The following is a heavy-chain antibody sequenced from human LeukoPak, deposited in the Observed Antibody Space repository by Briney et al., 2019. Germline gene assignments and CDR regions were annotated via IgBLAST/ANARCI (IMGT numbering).Heavy chain of an antibody. D-gene: IGHD2-2*01. CDR2: ISYDGSNK. J-gene: IGHJ4*02. Sequence: PGGSLRLSCAASGFTFSSYAMSWVRQAPGKGLEWVAVISYDGSNKYYADSVKGRFTISRDNSKNTLYLQMNSLRAEDTAVYYCARGGSTFAFDYWGQGTLVTVSS. CDR3: ARGGSTFAFDY. CDR1: GFTFSSYA. V-gene: IGHV3-30*04.